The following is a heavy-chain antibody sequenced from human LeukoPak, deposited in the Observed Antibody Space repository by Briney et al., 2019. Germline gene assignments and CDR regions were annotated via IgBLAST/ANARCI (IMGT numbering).Heavy chain of an antibody. Sequence: PGGSLRLSCAASGFTLSSYWMSRVHQAPGKGLEWVANIKQDGSEKYYVDSVKGRITISRDNAKNTLYLQMNSLRAEDTAMYYCASFGWELVFDYWGQGTLVTVSS. V-gene: IGHV3-7*01. CDR2: IKQDGSEK. D-gene: IGHD1-26*01. CDR1: GFTLSSYW. CDR3: ASFGWELVFDY. J-gene: IGHJ4*02.